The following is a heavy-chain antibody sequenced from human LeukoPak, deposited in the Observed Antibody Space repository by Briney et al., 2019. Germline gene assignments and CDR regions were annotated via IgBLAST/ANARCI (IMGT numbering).Heavy chain of an antibody. CDR1: GFTFSSYS. CDR2: ISSSSSSI. D-gene: IGHD5-12*01. CDR3: ASGSGYDPFDN. V-gene: IGHV3-48*04. J-gene: IGHJ4*02. Sequence: PGGSLRLSCAASGFTFSSYSMNWVRQAPGKGLEWVSYISSSSSSIYYAYSVKGRFTISRDNAKNSLYLQMNSLRAEDTAVYYCASGSGYDPFDNWGQGALVTVSS.